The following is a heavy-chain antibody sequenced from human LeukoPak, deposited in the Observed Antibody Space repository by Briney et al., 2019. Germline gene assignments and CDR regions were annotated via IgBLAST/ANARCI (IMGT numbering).Heavy chain of an antibody. CDR1: GFTFSDNY. J-gene: IGHJ4*02. CDR2: ISGNGGDI. D-gene: IGHD1-1*01. V-gene: IGHV3-11*04. Sequence: GGSLRLSCAASGFTFSDNYMTWVRQAPGKGLEWLSYISGNGGDIQYTDSVKGRFTISRDNAKNLLYLQMDSLRVEDTAIYYCARDPRTVRIWGQGTLVTVSS. CDR3: ARDPRTVRI.